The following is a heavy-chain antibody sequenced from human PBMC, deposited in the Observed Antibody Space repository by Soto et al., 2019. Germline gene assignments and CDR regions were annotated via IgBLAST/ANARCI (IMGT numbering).Heavy chain of an antibody. CDR1: GYSFTSYW. J-gene: IGHJ6*02. CDR3: ARLPYYNDSSGYNYYYYDMDV. CDR2: IDPSDSYT. D-gene: IGHD3-22*01. Sequence: GESLKISCKGSGYSFTSYWISWVRQMPGKGLEWMGRIDPSDSYTNHSPSFQGHVTISADKSISTAYLQWSSLKASDIAMYYCARLPYYNDSSGYNYYYYDMDVWGQGTTVTVSS. V-gene: IGHV5-10-1*01.